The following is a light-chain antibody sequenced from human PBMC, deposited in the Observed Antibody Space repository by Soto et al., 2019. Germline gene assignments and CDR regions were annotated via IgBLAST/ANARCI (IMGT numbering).Light chain of an antibody. Sequence: EIVLTQSPATLSLSPGERATLSCRASQSVSSYLAWYQQKPGQAPRLLIYDASNRATGIPARFSGSGSGTDFTLTISSLEPDDFAVYYCQQRSNWPLPCTFGQGTKVEIK. CDR2: DAS. CDR1: QSVSSY. J-gene: IGKJ1*01. CDR3: QQRSNWPLPCT. V-gene: IGKV3-11*01.